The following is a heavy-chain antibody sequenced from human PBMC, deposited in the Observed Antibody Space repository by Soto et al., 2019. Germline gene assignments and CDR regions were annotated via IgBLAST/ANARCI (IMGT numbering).Heavy chain of an antibody. CDR1: GFTFSSYW. Sequence: GGSLRLSCAASGFTFSSYWMSWVRQAPGKGLEWVANIKQDGSEKYYVDSVKGRFTISRDNAKNSLYLQMNSLRAEDTAVYYCARDEGSSWYHYYYGMDVWGQGTTVTVSS. V-gene: IGHV3-7*01. J-gene: IGHJ6*02. D-gene: IGHD6-13*01. CDR2: IKQDGSEK. CDR3: ARDEGSSWYHYYYGMDV.